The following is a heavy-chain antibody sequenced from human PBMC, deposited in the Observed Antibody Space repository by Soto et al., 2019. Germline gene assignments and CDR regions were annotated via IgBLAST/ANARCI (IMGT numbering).Heavy chain of an antibody. CDR1: GFTFSSYA. J-gene: IGHJ4*02. D-gene: IGHD3-22*01. Sequence: GGSLRLSCAASGFTFSSYAMSWVRQAPGKGLEWVSAISGSGGSTYYADSVKGRFTISRDNSKNTLYLQMNSLRAEDTAVYYCAKDLTMIVVVAEGFDYWGQGTLVTVSS. V-gene: IGHV3-23*01. CDR2: ISGSGGST. CDR3: AKDLTMIVVVAEGFDY.